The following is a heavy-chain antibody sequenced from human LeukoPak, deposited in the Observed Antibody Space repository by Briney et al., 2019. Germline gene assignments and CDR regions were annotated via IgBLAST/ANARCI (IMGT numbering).Heavy chain of an antibody. J-gene: IGHJ4*02. D-gene: IGHD5-12*01. CDR1: GFIFSNFA. CDR3: VKDRDSGYDSLDS. CDR2: LSSSGGKT. Sequence: GGSLRLSCSASGFIFSNFAMHWVRQAPGTGREYVSALSSSGGKTCYADSVKGRFTISRDNSKNTLYLQMSSLRAEDTAVYYCVKDRDSGYDSLDSWGQGILVTVFS. V-gene: IGHV3-64D*06.